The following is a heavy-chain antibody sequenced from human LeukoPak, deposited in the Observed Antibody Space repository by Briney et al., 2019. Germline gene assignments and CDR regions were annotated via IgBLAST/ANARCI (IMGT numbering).Heavy chain of an antibody. CDR1: GFTFSIYE. V-gene: IGHV3-48*03. Sequence: GGSLRLSCAASGFTFSIYEINWVRQAPGQGLEWFSYISGSGDTAYYADSVKGRFTMSRDNARNSLFLQMNSLGAGDTAVYYCTRVGQSYSSSGQALDHWGQGTLVTVSS. J-gene: IGHJ4*02. CDR2: ISGSGDTA. D-gene: IGHD3-22*01. CDR3: TRVGQSYSSSGQALDH.